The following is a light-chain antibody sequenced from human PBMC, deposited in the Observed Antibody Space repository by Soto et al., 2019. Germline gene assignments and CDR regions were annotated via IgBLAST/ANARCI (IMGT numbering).Light chain of an antibody. J-gene: IGLJ1*01. CDR1: SSDVGAYNY. Sequence: QSVLTQPASVSGSPGQSITISCTGTSSDVGAYNYVSWYQHHPGKAPKLMIYDVSNRPSGVSNRFSGSKSGNTASLTISGLQAEDEADYYCSSYTSSNTYVFGTGTKVTVL. CDR3: SSYTSSNTYV. V-gene: IGLV2-14*03. CDR2: DVS.